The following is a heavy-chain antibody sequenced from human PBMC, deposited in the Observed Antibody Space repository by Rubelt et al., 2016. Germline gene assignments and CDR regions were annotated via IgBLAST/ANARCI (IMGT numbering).Heavy chain of an antibody. J-gene: IGHJ4*02. V-gene: IGHV3-11*04. D-gene: IGHD3-3*01. CDR3: ARDPGPIFGVVMYYFEY. Sequence: SGGGTFYADSVKGRFTISRDNAKNSLYLQMNSLRAEDTAVYYCARDPGPIFGVVMYYFEYWGQGTLVTVSS. CDR2: SGGGT.